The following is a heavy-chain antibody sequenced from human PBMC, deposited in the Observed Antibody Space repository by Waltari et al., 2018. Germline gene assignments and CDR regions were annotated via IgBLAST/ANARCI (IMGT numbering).Heavy chain of an antibody. D-gene: IGHD4-17*01. Sequence: EVQLVESGGGLVQPGGSLTLSCAAPGFTVSNNSMSWVRQAPGTGLEGVSVIDSGGSTYYEDSVKGRFTISRHNSKNTLYLQMNSLRAEDTAVYYCARGDYGNWFDPWGQGTLVTVSS. J-gene: IGHJ5*02. V-gene: IGHV3-53*04. CDR2: IDSGGST. CDR3: ARGDYGNWFDP. CDR1: GFTVSNNS.